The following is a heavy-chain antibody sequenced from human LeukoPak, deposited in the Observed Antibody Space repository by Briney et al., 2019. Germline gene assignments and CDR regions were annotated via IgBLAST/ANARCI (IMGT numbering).Heavy chain of an antibody. D-gene: IGHD5-12*01. CDR2: ISSFSGTI. J-gene: IGHJ4*02. CDR1: GITFSSYS. CDR3: AKTAPCSGYDYGPFDY. V-gene: IGHV3-48*01. Sequence: PGGSLRLSCVASGITFSSYSMNWVRQAPGKGLEWVSYISSFSGTINYADSVKGRFTISRDNAKNSLYLQMNSLRAEDTAVYYCAKTAPCSGYDYGPFDYWGQGTLVTVSS.